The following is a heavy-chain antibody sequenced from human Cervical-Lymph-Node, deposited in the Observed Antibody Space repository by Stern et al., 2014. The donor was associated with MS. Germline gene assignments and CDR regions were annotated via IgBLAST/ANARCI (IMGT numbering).Heavy chain of an antibody. CDR1: GFAFNGYN. CDR3: ARGRVITRGYFEY. D-gene: IGHD3-16*01. J-gene: IGHJ4*02. V-gene: IGHV3-21*01. CDR2: ITRSSGNT. Sequence: EVHLVESGGGLVKPGGSLRLSCAASGFAFNGYNMNWVRQAPGQGLEWISSITRSSGNTYYSDSVKGRFTMSRDNAENSVFLQMDSLRVEDTAVYYCARGRVITRGYFEYWGQGILVTVSS.